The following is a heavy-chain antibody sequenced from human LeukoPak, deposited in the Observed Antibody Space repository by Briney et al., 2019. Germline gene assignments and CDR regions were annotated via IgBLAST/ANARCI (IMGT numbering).Heavy chain of an antibody. CDR1: GFPFSSYG. D-gene: IGHD1-14*01. J-gene: IGHJ5*02. CDR2: IWFDGGNK. CDR3: AKGSGINHYHWIDP. Sequence: GRSLRLSCAASGFPFSSYGMHWVRQAPGKGLEWVAVIWFDGGNKYYADFVKGRFTISRDNYRNTLYLQMNSLRVEDTALYYCAKGSGINHYHWIDPWGQGTLVTVSS. V-gene: IGHV3-33*06.